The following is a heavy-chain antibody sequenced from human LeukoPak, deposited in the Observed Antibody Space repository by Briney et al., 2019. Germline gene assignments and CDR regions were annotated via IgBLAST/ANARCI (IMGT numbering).Heavy chain of an antibody. D-gene: IGHD1-26*01. V-gene: IGHV4-59*01. CDR2: IDYSAST. J-gene: IGHJ3*02. CDR3: ARDSRRELLHAFDI. CDR1: GGSISTYY. Sequence: AETLSFTCTVSGGSISTYYWSWIRQPPGKRLEWIAYIDYSASTNYNPSLQSRVTISVDTSKNQFSLKLSSVTAADTAVYYCARDSRRELLHAFDIWGQGTMVTVSS.